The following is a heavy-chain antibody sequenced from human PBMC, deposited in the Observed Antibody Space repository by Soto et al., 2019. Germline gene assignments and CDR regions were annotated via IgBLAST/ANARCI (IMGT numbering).Heavy chain of an antibody. CDR1: GYTFTGYY. Sequence: ASVKVSCKASGYTFTGYYMHWVRQAPGQGLEWMGRINPNSGGTNYAQKFQGWVTMTRDTSISTAYMELSRLRSDDTAVYYCPTSSPSGRVTAGFNRGPGNAFDIWGQGTLVTV. CDR3: PTSSPSGRVTAGFNRGPGNAFDI. D-gene: IGHD2-21*02. CDR2: INPNSGGT. V-gene: IGHV1-2*04. J-gene: IGHJ3*02.